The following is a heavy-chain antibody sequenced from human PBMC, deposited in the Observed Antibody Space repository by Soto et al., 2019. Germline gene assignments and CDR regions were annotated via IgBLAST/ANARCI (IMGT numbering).Heavy chain of an antibody. J-gene: IGHJ5*02. CDR1: GGSITGYY. V-gene: IGHV4-59*01. Sequence: SETLSLTCTVSGGSITGYYGSWIRQPPGKGPEWIGNIHYSGSTNYNPSLKSRVTISVDTSKNQFSLKLSSVTAADTAVYYCARDRTAYWFDPWGQGTLVTVSS. CDR3: ARDRTAYWFDP. CDR2: IHYSGST. D-gene: IGHD2-21*02.